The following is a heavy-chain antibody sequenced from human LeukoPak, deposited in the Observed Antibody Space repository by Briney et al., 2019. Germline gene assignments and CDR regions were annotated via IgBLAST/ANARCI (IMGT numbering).Heavy chain of an antibody. CDR1: VYTFIGYY. D-gene: IGHD3-16*02. CDR3: AREQPFMITLGGVIVN. J-gene: IGHJ4*02. V-gene: IGHV1-2*02. CDR2: INPNSGGT. Sequence: ASVPVSFMSTVYTFIGYYMHWLRQAPGQGLEWMGWINPNSGGTNYAQKLQGRVTMTRNTSISTAYMELSRLRSDDTAVYYCAREQPFMITLGGVIVNWGQGTLVTVSS.